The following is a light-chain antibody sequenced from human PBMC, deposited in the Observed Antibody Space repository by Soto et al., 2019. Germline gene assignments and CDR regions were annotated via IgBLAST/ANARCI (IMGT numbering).Light chain of an antibody. CDR3: CSYAGTYTFEV. CDR1: SSDVGGYNY. V-gene: IGLV2-11*01. Sequence: QSALTQPRSVSGSPGQSVTISCTGTSSDVGGYNYVSWYQQHPDKAPKLIIYDVSRRPSGVPDRFSGSKSGNTASLTISGLQAEDEADYYCCSYAGTYTFEVFGGGTKVTVL. J-gene: IGLJ2*01. CDR2: DVS.